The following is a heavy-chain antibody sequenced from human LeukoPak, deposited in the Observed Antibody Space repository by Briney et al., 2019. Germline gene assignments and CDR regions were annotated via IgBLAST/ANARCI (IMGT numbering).Heavy chain of an antibody. Sequence: ASVKVSCKASGYTVTSYGISWVRQAPGQGLEWMGWFSAYNGNTNYAQKLQGRVTMTTDTSTSTAYMELRSLRSDDTAVYYCARDQGEYYDFWSGYYAFDYWGQRTLVTVSS. CDR2: FSAYNGNT. CDR1: GYTVTSYG. V-gene: IGHV1-18*01. J-gene: IGHJ4*02. D-gene: IGHD3-3*01. CDR3: ARDQGEYYDFWSGYYAFDY.